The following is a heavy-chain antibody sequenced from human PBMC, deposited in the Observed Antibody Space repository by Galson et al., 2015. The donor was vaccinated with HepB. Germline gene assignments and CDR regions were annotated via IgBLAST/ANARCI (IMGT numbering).Heavy chain of an antibody. D-gene: IGHD2-21*02. V-gene: IGHV1-8*01. Sequence: SVKVSCKASGYTFTSYDINWVRQATGQELEWMGWMNPNSGNTGYAQKFQGRVTMTRNTSISTAYMELRSLRSEDTAVYYCARGGHIVVVTAIPRGDFQHWGQGTLVTVSS. J-gene: IGHJ1*01. CDR1: GYTFTSYD. CDR2: MNPNSGNT. CDR3: ARGGHIVVVTAIPRGDFQH.